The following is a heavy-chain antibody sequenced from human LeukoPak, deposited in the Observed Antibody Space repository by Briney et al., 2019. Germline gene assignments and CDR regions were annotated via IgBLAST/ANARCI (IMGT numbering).Heavy chain of an antibody. J-gene: IGHJ6*02. Sequence: SETLSLTCAVYGGSFSGYYWSWIRQPPGKGLEWIGEINHSGSTNYNPSLKSRVTISVDTSKNRFSLKLSSVTAADTAVYYCARLPTISKHYYGMDVWGQGTTVTVSS. D-gene: IGHD3-3*01. CDR1: GGSFSGYY. CDR2: INHSGST. V-gene: IGHV4-34*01. CDR3: ARLPTISKHYYGMDV.